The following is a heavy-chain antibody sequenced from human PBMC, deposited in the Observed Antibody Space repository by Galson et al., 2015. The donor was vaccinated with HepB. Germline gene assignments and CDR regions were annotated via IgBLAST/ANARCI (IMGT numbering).Heavy chain of an antibody. V-gene: IGHV3-30*03. CDR2: ISYDGVDK. CDR3: ARAGDPFSSGWDYYDH. CDR1: GFTFSSRA. D-gene: IGHD6-19*01. Sequence: SLRLSCAVSGFTFSSRAMHWVRQAPGEGLEWVADISYDGVDKYYADSVKGRFTISRDNAKNTLYLQMSSLTTADTAVYYCARAGDPFSSGWDYYDHWGQGTRVTVSS. J-gene: IGHJ4*02.